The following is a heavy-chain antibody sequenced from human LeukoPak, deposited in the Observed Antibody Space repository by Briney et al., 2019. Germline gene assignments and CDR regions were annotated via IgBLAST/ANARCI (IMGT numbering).Heavy chain of an antibody. CDR3: AKVATWTYFDY. Sequence: GGSLRLSCAASGFTFDDYGMSWVRQAPGKGLEWVSAISGSGGSTYYADSVRGRFTISRDNSKNTLYLQMNSLRVEDTAVYYCAKVATWTYFDYWGQGTLVTVSS. V-gene: IGHV3-23*01. CDR2: ISGSGGST. CDR1: GFTFDDYG. J-gene: IGHJ4*02. D-gene: IGHD3/OR15-3a*01.